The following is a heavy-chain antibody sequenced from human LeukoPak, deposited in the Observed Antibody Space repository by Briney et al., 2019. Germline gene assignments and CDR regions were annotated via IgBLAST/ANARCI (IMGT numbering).Heavy chain of an antibody. D-gene: IGHD4-17*01. CDR2: IYYSGST. CDR1: GGSISSYY. J-gene: IGHJ6*03. CDR3: ARTTDYYYYYVDV. Sequence: SETLSLTCTVSGGSISSYYWSWIRQPPGKGLEWIGYIYYSGSTNYNPSLKSRVTISVDTSKNQFSLKLSSVTAADTAVYYCARTTDYYYYYVDVWGKGTTVTVSS. V-gene: IGHV4-59*12.